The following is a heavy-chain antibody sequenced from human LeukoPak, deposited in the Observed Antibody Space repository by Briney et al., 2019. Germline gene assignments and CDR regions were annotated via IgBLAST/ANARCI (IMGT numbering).Heavy chain of an antibody. CDR1: GFTFDDYG. CDR2: INWNGGST. CDR3: ARELGTGNYYRYYFDY. J-gene: IGHJ4*02. D-gene: IGHD1-26*01. V-gene: IGHV3-20*04. Sequence: PGGSLRLSCAASGFTFDDYGMSWVRQAPGKGLEWVSGINWNGGSTGYADSVKGRFTISRDNAKNSLYLQMNSLRAEDTAVYYCARELGTGNYYRYYFDYWGQGTLVTVSS.